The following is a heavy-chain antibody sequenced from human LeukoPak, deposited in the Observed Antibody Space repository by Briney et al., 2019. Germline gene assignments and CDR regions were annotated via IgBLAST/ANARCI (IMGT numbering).Heavy chain of an antibody. CDR1: GYTFTSYD. CDR2: MNPNSGNT. V-gene: IGHV1-8*01. Sequence: ASVKVSCKASGYTFTSYDINWVRQATGQGLEWMGWMNPNSGNTGYAQKFQGRVTMTRDTSTSTAYMELRSLRSDDTAVYYCARYFDWTKRGFDPWGQGTLVTVSS. CDR3: ARYFDWTKRGFDP. J-gene: IGHJ5*02. D-gene: IGHD3-9*01.